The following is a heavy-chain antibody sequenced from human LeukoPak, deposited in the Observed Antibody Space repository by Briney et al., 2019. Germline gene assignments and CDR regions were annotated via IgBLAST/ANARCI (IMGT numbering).Heavy chain of an antibody. CDR2: INHSGST. Sequence: SETLSLTCAVYGGSFSGYYRSWIRQPPGKGLEWIGEINHSGSTNYNPSLKSRVTISVDTSKNQFSLKLSSVTAADTAVYYCARAITGTTGDNWFDPWGQGTLVTVSS. V-gene: IGHV4-34*01. D-gene: IGHD1-7*01. CDR1: GGSFSGYY. CDR3: ARAITGTTGDNWFDP. J-gene: IGHJ5*02.